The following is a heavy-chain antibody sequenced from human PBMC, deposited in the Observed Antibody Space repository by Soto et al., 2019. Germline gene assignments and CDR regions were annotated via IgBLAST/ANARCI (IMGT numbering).Heavy chain of an antibody. CDR3: ATDGPSNSGNLYSFDI. CDR1: GYTLTNYG. D-gene: IGHD5-12*01. J-gene: IGHJ3*02. V-gene: IGHV1-18*04. CDR2: VTPYKADT. Sequence: QAQLVQSGAEVKKSGASVRVSCKASGYTLTNYGVTWVRQAPGQGLEWLGRVTPYKADTNSAQNLQGRVTMATDTSQNTAYMELRSLRSDDTAVYFCATDGPSNSGNLYSFDIWGQGTMVTVSA.